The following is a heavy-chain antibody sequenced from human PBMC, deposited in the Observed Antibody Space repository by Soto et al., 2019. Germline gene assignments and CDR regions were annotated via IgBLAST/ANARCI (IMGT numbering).Heavy chain of an antibody. D-gene: IGHD2-2*01. CDR1: GGSFSGYY. CDR3: ARAMRYCSSTSCYYYGMDV. J-gene: IGHJ6*02. CDR2: INHSGST. Sequence: SETQSLTCAVYGGSFSGYYWSWIRQPPGKGLEWIGEINHSGSTNYNPSLKSRVTISVDTSKNQFSLKLSSVTAADTAVYYCARAMRYCSSTSCYYYGMDVWGQGTTVTVSS. V-gene: IGHV4-34*01.